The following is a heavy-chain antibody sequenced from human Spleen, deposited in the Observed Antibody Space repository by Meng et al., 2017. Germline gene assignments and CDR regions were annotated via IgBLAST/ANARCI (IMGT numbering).Heavy chain of an antibody. Sequence: GESLKISCAASGFTFSSYGMHWVRQAPGKGLEWVAVIWYDGSNKYYADSVKGRFTISRDNSKNTLYLQMNSLRAEDTAVYYCARGVPLWFGELLFDYWGQGTLVTVSS. J-gene: IGHJ4*02. CDR3: ARGVPLWFGELLFDY. D-gene: IGHD3-10*01. CDR1: GFTFSSYG. V-gene: IGHV3-33*01. CDR2: IWYDGSNK.